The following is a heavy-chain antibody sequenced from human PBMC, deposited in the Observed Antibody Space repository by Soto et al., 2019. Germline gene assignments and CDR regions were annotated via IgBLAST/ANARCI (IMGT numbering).Heavy chain of an antibody. Sequence: QVQLAQSANEVKKPGASVRVSCKAAGYTFIRYGIAWVRQAPGQGLEWMGWISPYNDYTVYAQKFQGRVSMTADTSTRTLNMKLRGLKSADTAVYYCARGGYYDSSWGKLSHYGLAVWGQGTSVSVSS. CDR2: ISPYNDYT. CDR3: ARGGYYDSSWGKLSHYGLAV. D-gene: IGHD3-16*01. J-gene: IGHJ6*02. CDR1: GYTFIRYG. V-gene: IGHV1-18*01.